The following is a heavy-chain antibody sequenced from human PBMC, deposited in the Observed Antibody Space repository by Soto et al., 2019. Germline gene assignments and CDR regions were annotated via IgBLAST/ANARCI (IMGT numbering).Heavy chain of an antibody. V-gene: IGHV3-53*01. CDR2: IYSGGGGST. D-gene: IGHD3-16*01. J-gene: IGHJ3*02. Sequence: EVQLVESGGGLIQPGGSLRLSCAASGFTVSSNYMSWVRQAPGKGLEWVSVIYSGGGGSTYYADSVKGRFTISRDNCKNTLYLQMKSLRAEDTAVYDCARDGGRNAVDIWGQGTMVTVSS. CDR3: ARDGGRNAVDI. CDR1: GFTVSSNY.